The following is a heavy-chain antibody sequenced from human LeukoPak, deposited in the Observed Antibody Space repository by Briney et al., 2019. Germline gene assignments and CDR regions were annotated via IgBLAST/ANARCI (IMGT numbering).Heavy chain of an antibody. CDR2: ISSSSSYI. V-gene: IGHV3-21*01. J-gene: IGHJ4*02. D-gene: IGHD3-10*01. Sequence: GGSLRLSCAASGFTFSSYSMNWVRQAPGKGLEWVSSISSSSSYIYYADSVKGRFTISRDNAKNSLYLQMNSLRAEDTAVYYCARDDPLGSGSFVDYWGQGTLVTVSS. CDR1: GFTFSSYS. CDR3: ARDDPLGSGSFVDY.